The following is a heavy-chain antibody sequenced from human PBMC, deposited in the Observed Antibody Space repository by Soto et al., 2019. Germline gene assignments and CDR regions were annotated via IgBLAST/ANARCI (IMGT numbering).Heavy chain of an antibody. V-gene: IGHV3-74*01. CDR3: ARVMAGAWWAFDI. CDR1: GFTFSSYW. D-gene: IGHD2-8*02. Sequence: EVQLVESGGGLVQPGGSLRLSCAASGFTFSSYWMHWVRQAPGKGLVWVSRINSDGSSTSYADSVKGRFTISRVNAKNTLYLQMNSLRAEDTAVYYCARVMAGAWWAFDIWGQGTMVTVSS. CDR2: INSDGSST. J-gene: IGHJ3*02.